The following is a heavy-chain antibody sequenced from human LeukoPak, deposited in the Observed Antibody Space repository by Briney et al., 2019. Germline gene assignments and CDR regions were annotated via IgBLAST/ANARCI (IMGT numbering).Heavy chain of an antibody. D-gene: IGHD5-24*01. CDR1: CGSISSISYY. CDR3: ARDSKRMATTGGFFDY. Sequence: SETLSLTRTVSCGSISSISYYWGGTRQPPGKGLEWIGYMYLSRSAYQHPPLKSRVTISVGTSKNQSALPVSSVTAADTAVYYCARDSKRMATTGGFFDYWGEGTLVTVSS. J-gene: IGHJ4*02. CDR2: MYLSRSA. V-gene: IGHV4-39*06.